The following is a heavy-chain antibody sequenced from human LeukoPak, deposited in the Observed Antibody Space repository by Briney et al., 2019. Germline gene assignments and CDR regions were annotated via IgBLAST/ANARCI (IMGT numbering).Heavy chain of an antibody. V-gene: IGHV4-34*01. CDR3: ARGRQEISMILVVMTGVSYYLDV. CDR1: GGSFSGYY. Sequence: SETLSLTCAVYGGSFSGYYWTWIRQSPGKWLEWIGEINPSGSTYYNPSLKSRLTISRDTSKNQFSLRLSSVTAADTAVYYCARGRQEISMILVVMTGVSYYLDVWGIGTTVTVS. J-gene: IGHJ6*03. CDR2: INPSGST. D-gene: IGHD3-22*01.